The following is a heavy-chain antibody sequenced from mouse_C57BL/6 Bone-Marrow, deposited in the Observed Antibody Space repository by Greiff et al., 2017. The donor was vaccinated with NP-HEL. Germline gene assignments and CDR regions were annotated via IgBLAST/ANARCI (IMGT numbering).Heavy chain of an antibody. CDR1: GFTFSDYG. CDR3: ARGSYYCDD. J-gene: IGHJ2*01. V-gene: IGHV5-17*01. CDR2: ISSGSSTI. Sequence: EVQLVESGGGLVKPGGSLKLSCAASGFTFSDYGMHWVRQAPEKGLEWVAYISSGSSTIYYADTVTGRFTISRDNAKNTLILQKTSLRSEDTAMYYCARGSYYCDDWGQGTTLTVSS.